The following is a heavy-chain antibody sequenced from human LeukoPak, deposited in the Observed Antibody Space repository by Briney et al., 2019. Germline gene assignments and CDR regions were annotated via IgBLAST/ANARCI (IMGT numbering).Heavy chain of an antibody. Sequence: PGGSLRLSCAASGFTFSDYYMTWIRQAPGKGLEWLSYIIISSSDTNYADSVKGRFTISRDNAKNSLYLQMNSLRAEDTAVYYCARPRSGEFVDTAMATYYFDYWGQGTLVTVAS. CDR2: IIISSSDT. CDR3: ARPRSGEFVDTAMATYYFDY. D-gene: IGHD5-18*01. CDR1: GFTFSDYY. J-gene: IGHJ4*02. V-gene: IGHV3-11*06.